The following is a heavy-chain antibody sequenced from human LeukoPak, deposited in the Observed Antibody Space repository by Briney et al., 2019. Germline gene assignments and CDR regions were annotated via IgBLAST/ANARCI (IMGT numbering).Heavy chain of an antibody. V-gene: IGHV3-21*01. CDR2: ISSSSSYI. CDR1: GFTFSSYS. D-gene: IGHD3-22*01. Sequence: GSLRLSCAASGFTFSSYSMNWVRQAPGEGLEWVSSISSSSSYIYYADSVKGRFTISRDNAKNSLYLQMNSLRAEDTAVYYRARASPGRYYYDTSTSGYWGQGTLVTASS. CDR3: ARASPGRYYYDTSTSGY. J-gene: IGHJ4*02.